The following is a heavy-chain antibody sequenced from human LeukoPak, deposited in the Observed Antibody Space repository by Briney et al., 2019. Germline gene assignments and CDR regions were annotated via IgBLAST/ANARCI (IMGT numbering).Heavy chain of an antibody. Sequence: KTGGSLRLSCAASGFTFSSYSMNWVRQAPGKGLEWVSSISSSSSYIYYADSVKGRFTISRDNAKNSLYLQMNSLRAEDTAVYYCARERDCSSTSCLPDYWGQGTLVTVSS. CDR3: ARERDCSSTSCLPDY. V-gene: IGHV3-21*01. CDR1: GFTFSSYS. D-gene: IGHD2-2*01. CDR2: ISSSSSYI. J-gene: IGHJ4*02.